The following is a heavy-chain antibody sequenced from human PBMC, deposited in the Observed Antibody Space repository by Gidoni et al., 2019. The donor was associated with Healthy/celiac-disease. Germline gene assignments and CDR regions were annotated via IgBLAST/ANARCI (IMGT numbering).Heavy chain of an antibody. Sequence: QVQLVESGGGVVQPGRSLRLSCAASGFTFSSYGMHWVRQAPGKGLEWVAVIWYDGSNKYYADSVKGRFTISRDNSKNTLYRQMNSLRAEDTAVYYCARWGGFYYYYYMDVWGKGTTVTVSS. CDR1: GFTFSSYG. CDR3: ARWGGFYYYYYMDV. J-gene: IGHJ6*03. CDR2: IWYDGSNK. V-gene: IGHV3-33*01. D-gene: IGHD3-16*01.